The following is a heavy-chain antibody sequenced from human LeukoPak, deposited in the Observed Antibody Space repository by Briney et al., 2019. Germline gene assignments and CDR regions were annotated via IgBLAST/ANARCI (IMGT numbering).Heavy chain of an antibody. J-gene: IGHJ4*02. Sequence: GESLKISCKGSGYNFTNYWIGWVRQMPGKGLEWMGIVYPGDSDIRYSPSFQGQVTISADKSISTAYLQWSSLQASDTAMYYCARAPGYSSSLGPRPFDYWGQGTLVTVSS. CDR1: GYNFTNYW. CDR3: ARAPGYSSSLGPRPFDY. V-gene: IGHV5-51*01. CDR2: VYPGDSDI. D-gene: IGHD6-6*01.